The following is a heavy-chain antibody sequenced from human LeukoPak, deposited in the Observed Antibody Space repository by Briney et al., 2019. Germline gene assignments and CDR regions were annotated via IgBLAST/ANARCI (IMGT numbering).Heavy chain of an antibody. Sequence: GGSLRLSCAASGFTFSGSAMHWVRQASGKGLEWVGRIRSKANSYATAYAASVKGRFTISRDDSKNTAYLQMNSLKTEDTAVYYCTNLLFSGSYYLGPDYWGQGTLVTVSS. CDR3: TNLLFSGSYYLGPDY. D-gene: IGHD3-10*01. J-gene: IGHJ4*02. CDR1: GFTFSGSA. CDR2: IRSKANSYAT. V-gene: IGHV3-73*01.